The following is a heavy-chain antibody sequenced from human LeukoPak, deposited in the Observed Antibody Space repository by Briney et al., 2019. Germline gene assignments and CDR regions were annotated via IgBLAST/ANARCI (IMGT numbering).Heavy chain of an antibody. CDR1: GFTFSSYE. D-gene: IGHD6-19*01. Sequence: GGSLRLSCAASGFTFSSYEMNWVRQAPGKGLEWVSYISSSGSTIYYADSVKGRFTISRDNAKNSLYLQMNSLRAEDTAVYYCARTPRLIAVAGAGLYGMDVWGQGTTVTVS. V-gene: IGHV3-48*03. J-gene: IGHJ6*02. CDR3: ARTPRLIAVAGAGLYGMDV. CDR2: ISSSGSTI.